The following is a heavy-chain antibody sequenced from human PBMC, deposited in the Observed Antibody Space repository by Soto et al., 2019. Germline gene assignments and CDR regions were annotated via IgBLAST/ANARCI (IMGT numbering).Heavy chain of an antibody. V-gene: IGHV4-4*07. CDR3: AKDVSSRRWSDP. Sequence: PSETLSLTCAVSGASIMSYHWSFLRQPAGKGLEWIGRIQHTGNTNYNPSLKSRVTMSADTSKNQISLKMTSVTAADTAVYFCAKDVSSRRWSDPWGQGVRVTSPQ. J-gene: IGHJ5*02. D-gene: IGHD3-16*01. CDR2: IQHTGNT. CDR1: GASIMSYH.